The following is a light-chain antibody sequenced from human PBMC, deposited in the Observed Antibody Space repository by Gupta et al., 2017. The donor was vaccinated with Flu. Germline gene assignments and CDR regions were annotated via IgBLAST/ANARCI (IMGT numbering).Light chain of an antibody. V-gene: IGLV2-11*01. CDR2: DVN. CDR1: SSEVGAEYY. Sequence: ISCTGTSSEVGAEYYVSWYQQHLGQAVILIIYDVNKRPSGVPDRFTCSKYGTTASLTISGLQPEEEAYYRYSSYGATTFFGGGTRLTVL. CDR3: SSYGATTF. J-gene: IGLJ2*01.